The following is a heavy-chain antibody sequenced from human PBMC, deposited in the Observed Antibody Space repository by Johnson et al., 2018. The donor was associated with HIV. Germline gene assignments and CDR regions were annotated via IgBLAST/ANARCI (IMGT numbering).Heavy chain of an antibody. CDR2: LSYDGNSK. J-gene: IGHJ3*02. Sequence: QMQLMESGGGVVQPGRSLRLSCAASGFTFSSYGMHWVRQAPGTGLEWVAVLSYDGNSKFYADSVKGRFTISRDNSKNTLYLQMNSLRAEDTAVYYCARGTGTDDAFDIWGQGTMVTVSS. CDR3: ARGTGTDDAFDI. V-gene: IGHV3-33*05. CDR1: GFTFSSYG. D-gene: IGHD1-1*01.